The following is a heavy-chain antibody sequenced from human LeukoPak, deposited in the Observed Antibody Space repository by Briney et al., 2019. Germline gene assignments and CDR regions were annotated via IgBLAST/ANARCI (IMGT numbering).Heavy chain of an antibody. D-gene: IGHD6-13*01. CDR1: GFTFSSYS. Sequence: GGSLRLSCAASGFTFSSYSMNWVRQAPGKGLEWVSSVSSSSSYIYYADSVKGRFTISRDNAKNSLYLQMNSLRAEDTAVYYCARPYSSSWYGPFDYWGQGTLVTVSS. CDR2: VSSSSSYI. CDR3: ARPYSSSWYGPFDY. V-gene: IGHV3-21*01. J-gene: IGHJ4*02.